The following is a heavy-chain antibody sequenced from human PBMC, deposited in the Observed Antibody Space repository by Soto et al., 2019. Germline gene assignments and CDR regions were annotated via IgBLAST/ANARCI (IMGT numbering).Heavy chain of an antibody. J-gene: IGHJ4*02. CDR2: INAGNGNT. CDR3: ARGPGGPDGPGDY. CDR1: GCTFTSYA. Sequence: QVQLVQSGAEVKKPGASVKVSCKASGCTFTSYAMHWVRQAPGQRLEWMGWINAGNGNTKYSQKFQGRVTITRDTSASTAYMELSSLRSEDTAVYYCARGPGGPDGPGDYWGQGTLVNVSS. V-gene: IGHV1-3*01. D-gene: IGHD2-15*01.